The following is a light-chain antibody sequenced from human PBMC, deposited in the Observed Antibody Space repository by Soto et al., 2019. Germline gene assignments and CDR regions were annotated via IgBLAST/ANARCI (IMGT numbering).Light chain of an antibody. CDR2: AAS. CDR1: QSISSY. CDR3: LQYYNFSWT. Sequence: DIQITQSPNSLSSCLVDRVSITCRASQSISSYLNWYQQKPGKAPKLLIYAASSLQSGVPSRFSGSGSGTDFTLTISSLQPEDFATYYCLQYYNFSWTFGQGTKVDIK. J-gene: IGKJ1*01. V-gene: IGKV1-39*01.